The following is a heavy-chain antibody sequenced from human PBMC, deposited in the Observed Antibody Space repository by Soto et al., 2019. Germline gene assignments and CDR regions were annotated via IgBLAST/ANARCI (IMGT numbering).Heavy chain of an antibody. V-gene: IGHV3-23*01. Sequence: GGSLRLSCAASGFTFSSYAMSWVRQAPGKGLEWVSAISGSGGSTYYADSVKGRFTISTDNSKNTLYLQLSSLRAEDTAVYYCARVIDNYSSSHVDYWGQGTLVTVSS. J-gene: IGHJ4*02. CDR3: ARVIDNYSSSHVDY. CDR1: GFTFSSYA. D-gene: IGHD6-6*01. CDR2: ISGSGGST.